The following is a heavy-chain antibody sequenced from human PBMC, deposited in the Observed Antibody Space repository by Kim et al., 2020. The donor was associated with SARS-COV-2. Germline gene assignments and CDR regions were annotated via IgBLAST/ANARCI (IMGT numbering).Heavy chain of an antibody. V-gene: IGHV4-34*01. Sequence: NPSLPSRSTISVDTAKNQFSLKLSSVTAADTAVYYCARPVLRSPSRAFDIWGQGTMVTVSS. J-gene: IGHJ3*02. CDR3: ARPVLRSPSRAFDI. D-gene: IGHD5-12*01.